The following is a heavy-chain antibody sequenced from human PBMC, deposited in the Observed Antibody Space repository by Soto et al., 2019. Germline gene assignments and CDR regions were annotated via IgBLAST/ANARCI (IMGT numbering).Heavy chain of an antibody. D-gene: IGHD3-9*01. CDR3: AGGGRPGHINDILTPFDY. J-gene: IGHJ4*02. V-gene: IGHV1-8*01. Sequence: ASVKVSCKASGNTFTSYDINWVRQATGQGLEWMGWMNPNSGNTGYAQKFQGRVTMTRNTSISTAYMELGSLRSEDTAVYYCAGGGRPGHINDILTPFDYWGQGTLVTVSS. CDR2: MNPNSGNT. CDR1: GNTFTSYD.